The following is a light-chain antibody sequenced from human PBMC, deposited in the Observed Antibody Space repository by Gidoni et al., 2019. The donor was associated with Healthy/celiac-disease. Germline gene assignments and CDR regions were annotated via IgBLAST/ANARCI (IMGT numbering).Light chain of an antibody. CDR3: QQYYSTTWT. V-gene: IGKV4-1*01. J-gene: IGKJ1*01. CDR2: WAS. CDR1: QSVLYSSNNKNY. Sequence: VLPHSPSSLAWSLGERATINCKSSQSVLYSSNNKNYLAWYQQKPGQPPKLLIYWASTRESGVPDRFSGSGSGTDFTLTISSLQAEDVAVYYCQQYYSTTWTFXQXTKVEIK.